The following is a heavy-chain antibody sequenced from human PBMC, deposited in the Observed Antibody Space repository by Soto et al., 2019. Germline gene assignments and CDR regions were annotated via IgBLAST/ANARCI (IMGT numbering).Heavy chain of an antibody. CDR2: IYHSGST. CDR1: GGSISSSNW. Sequence: SETLSLTCAVSGGSISSSNWWSWVRQPPGKGLEWIGEIYHSGSTNYNPSLKSRVTISVDKSKNQFSLKLSSVTAADTAVYYCASSNPKHYDILTGYSDAFDIWGQGTMVTVSS. CDR3: ASSNPKHYDILTGYSDAFDI. J-gene: IGHJ3*02. D-gene: IGHD3-9*01. V-gene: IGHV4-4*02.